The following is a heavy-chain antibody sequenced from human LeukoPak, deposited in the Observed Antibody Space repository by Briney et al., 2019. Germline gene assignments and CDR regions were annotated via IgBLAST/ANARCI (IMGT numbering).Heavy chain of an antibody. V-gene: IGHV4-30-2*01. Sequence: SQTLSLTCAVSGGSNSSGGYSWSWIRQPPGKGLEWIGYIYHSGSTYYNPSLKSRVTISVDTSKNQFSLKLSSVTAADTAVYYCARGDRDGYPYYFDYWGQGTLVTVSS. D-gene: IGHD5-24*01. CDR3: ARGDRDGYPYYFDY. CDR2: IYHSGST. CDR1: GGSNSSGGYS. J-gene: IGHJ4*02.